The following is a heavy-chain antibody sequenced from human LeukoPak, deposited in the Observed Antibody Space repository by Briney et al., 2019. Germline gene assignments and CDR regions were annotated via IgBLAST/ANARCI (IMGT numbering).Heavy chain of an antibody. V-gene: IGHV3-15*01. J-gene: IGHJ3*02. CDR3: TTDRAVGGAYDAFDI. Sequence: GGSLRLSCAASGFTFSNAWMSWVRQAPGKGLEWVGRIKSKTDGGTTDYAAPAKGRFTISRDDSKNTLYLQMNSLKTEDTAVYYCTTDRAVGGAYDAFDIWGQGTMVTVSS. D-gene: IGHD2-15*01. CDR1: GFTFSNAW. CDR2: IKSKTDGGTT.